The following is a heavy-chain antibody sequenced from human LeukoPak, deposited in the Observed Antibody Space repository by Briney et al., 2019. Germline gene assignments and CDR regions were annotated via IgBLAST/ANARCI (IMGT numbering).Heavy chain of an antibody. CDR3: ARDPPYSSSPRVFDY. D-gene: IGHD6-6*01. Sequence: SVKVSCKASGGTFSSYTISWVRHAPGQGLEWMGRIIPILGIANYAQKFQGRVTITADKSTSTAYMELSSLRSEDTAVYYCARDPPYSSSPRVFDYWGQGTLVTVSS. J-gene: IGHJ4*02. CDR1: GGTFSSYT. CDR2: IIPILGIA. V-gene: IGHV1-69*04.